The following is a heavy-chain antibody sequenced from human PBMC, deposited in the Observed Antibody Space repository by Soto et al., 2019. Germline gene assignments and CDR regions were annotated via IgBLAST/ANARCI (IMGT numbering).Heavy chain of an antibody. Sequence: SETLSLTCAVYGGSFSGYYWSWIRQPPGKGLEWIGEINHSGSTNYNPSLKSRVTISVDTSKNQFSLKLSSVTAADTAVYYCARGRCQGLWGPYNWFYPWGQGNLVTVSS. CDR2: INHSGST. D-gene: IGHD3-10*01. CDR1: GGSFSGYY. J-gene: IGHJ5*02. V-gene: IGHV4-34*01. CDR3: ARGRCQGLWGPYNWFYP.